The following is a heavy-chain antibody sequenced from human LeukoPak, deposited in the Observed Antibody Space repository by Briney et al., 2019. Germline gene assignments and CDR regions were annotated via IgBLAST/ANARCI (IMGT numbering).Heavy chain of an antibody. J-gene: IGHJ3*02. D-gene: IGHD3-16*01. CDR2: IYYSGST. CDR1: GDSISSSNYY. Sequence: KPSETLSLTCTVSGDSISSSNYYWGWIRQPPGKGLEWIGSIYYSGSTYCNPSLKSRATISVDTSTNQFSLKLSSVTAADTAVYYCARLYTYAYGSPGAFDIWGQGTVVTVSS. CDR3: ARLYTYAYGSPGAFDI. V-gene: IGHV4-39*01.